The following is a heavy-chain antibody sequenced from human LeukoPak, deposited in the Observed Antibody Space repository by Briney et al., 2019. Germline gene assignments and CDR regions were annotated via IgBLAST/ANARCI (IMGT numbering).Heavy chain of an antibody. CDR2: IYYSGST. CDR1: GGSFSGYY. V-gene: IGHV4-59*08. D-gene: IGHD6-13*01. J-gene: IGHJ6*02. Sequence: SETLSLTCAVYGGSFSGYYWSWIRQPPGKGLEWIGYIYYSGSTNYNPSLKSRVTISVDTSKNQFSLKLSSVTAADTAVYYCARQLAAAGIYYYYGMDVWGQGTTVTVSS. CDR3: ARQLAAAGIYYYYGMDV.